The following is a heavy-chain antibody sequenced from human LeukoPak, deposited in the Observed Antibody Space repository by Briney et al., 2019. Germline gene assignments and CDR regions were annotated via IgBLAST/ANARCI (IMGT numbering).Heavy chain of an antibody. J-gene: IGHJ5*02. CDR3: ARGYCSGGSCYGP. D-gene: IGHD2-15*01. CDR1: GGSISSYY. CDR2: IYYSGST. V-gene: IGHV4-59*01. Sequence: SETLSLTCTVSGGSISSYYWSWIRQPPGKGLEWIGYIYYSGSTNYNPSLKSRVTISVDPSKNQSSLKLSSVTAADTAVYYCARGYCSGGSCYGPWGQGTLVTVSS.